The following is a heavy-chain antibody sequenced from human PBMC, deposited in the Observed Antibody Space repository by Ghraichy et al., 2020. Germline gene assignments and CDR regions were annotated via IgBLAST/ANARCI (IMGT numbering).Heavy chain of an antibody. D-gene: IGHD6-19*01. CDR1: GFTFSLFD. V-gene: IGHV3-48*02. J-gene: IGHJ4*02. Sequence: LSLTCAASGFTFSLFDMNWVRQAPGKGLEWVSYITGDTSSIYYADSVKGRFTISRDNAKNSLYLQMNSLRDEDTAVYYCARVRHLSGIGSGWSDYWGQGTLVTVSS. CDR2: ITGDTSSI. CDR3: ARVRHLSGIGSGWSDY.